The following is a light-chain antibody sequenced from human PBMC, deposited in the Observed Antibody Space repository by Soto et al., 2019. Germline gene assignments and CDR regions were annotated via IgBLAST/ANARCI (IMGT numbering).Light chain of an antibody. V-gene: IGKV3-15*01. CDR1: ASVSRN. CDR2: EAS. CDR3: QQYNSWPAIT. Sequence: EMPQSPATLSVSPGERAPLSCRPSASVSRNLAWYQQKPGQAPRLLIYEASTRATGIPDRFSGGGSGTELTLTIISLQPEDFVVYYWQQYNSWPAITFGQGTRLEIK. J-gene: IGKJ5*01.